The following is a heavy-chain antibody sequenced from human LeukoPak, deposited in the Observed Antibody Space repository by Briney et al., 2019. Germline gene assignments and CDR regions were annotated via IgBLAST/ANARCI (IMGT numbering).Heavy chain of an antibody. Sequence: PGGSLRLSCAASGFTFSSYRMSWVRQAPGKGVEWVANIKQDGSEKYYVDSVKGRFTISRDNAKNSLYLQMNSLRAEDTAVYYCAREAGRGFDYWGQGTLVTVSS. V-gene: IGHV3-7*01. CDR1: GFTFSSYR. D-gene: IGHD1-26*01. CDR3: AREAGRGFDY. CDR2: IKQDGSEK. J-gene: IGHJ4*02.